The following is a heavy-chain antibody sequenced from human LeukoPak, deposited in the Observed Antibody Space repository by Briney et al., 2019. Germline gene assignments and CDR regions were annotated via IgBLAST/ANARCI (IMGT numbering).Heavy chain of an antibody. V-gene: IGHV3-74*01. CDR1: GFTFSSYW. CDR3: ARDYSDSSGYLS. D-gene: IGHD3-22*01. Sequence: PGRSLRLSCAASGFTFSSYWMHWVRQAPGKGLVWVSRIDSDGSRTSYADSVMGRFTISRDNAKNTLYLQMNSLRAEDTAVYYCARDYSDSSGYLSWGQGTLVTVSS. CDR2: IDSDGSRT. J-gene: IGHJ4*02.